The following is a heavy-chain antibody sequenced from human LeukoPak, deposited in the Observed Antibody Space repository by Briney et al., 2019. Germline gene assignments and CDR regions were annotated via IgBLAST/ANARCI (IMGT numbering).Heavy chain of an antibody. CDR2: TYYRSKWYN. CDR3: ARDSRASYSSSWYGGRAAFDI. J-gene: IGHJ3*02. D-gene: IGHD6-13*01. V-gene: IGHV6-1*01. CDR1: GDRVSSNSAA. Sequence: SQTLSLTCAISGDRVSSNSAAWNWIRQSPSRGLEWLGRTYYRSKWYNDYAVSVKSRITINPDTSKNQFSLQLNSVTPEDTAVYYCARDSRASYSSSWYGGRAAFDIWGQGTMVTVSS.